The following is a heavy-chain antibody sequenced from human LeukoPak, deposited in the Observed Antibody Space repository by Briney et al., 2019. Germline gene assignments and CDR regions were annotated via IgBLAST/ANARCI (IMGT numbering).Heavy chain of an antibody. CDR1: GFTFSSYS. CDR2: ISSSSSYI. V-gene: IGHV3-21*01. D-gene: IGHD3-10*01. CDR3: ARDATMVRGVITTSGMDV. J-gene: IGHJ6*02. Sequence: GGSLRLSCAASGFTFSSYSMNWVRQAPGKGLEWVSSISSSSSYIYYADSVKGRFTISRDNAKNSLYLQMNSLRAEDTAVYYCARDATMVRGVITTSGMDVWGQGTTVTVSS.